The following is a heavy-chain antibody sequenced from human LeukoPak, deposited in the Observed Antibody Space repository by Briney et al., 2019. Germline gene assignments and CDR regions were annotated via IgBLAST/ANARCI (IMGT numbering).Heavy chain of an antibody. CDR2: INHSGST. D-gene: IGHD2-2*01. V-gene: IGHV4-34*01. CDR3: ARGGQYAKEYYFDY. J-gene: IGHJ4*02. CDR1: GGSFSGYY. Sequence: SETLSLTCAVSGGSFSGYYWGWIRQPPGKGLEWIGEINHSGSTNYNPSLNSRVTISVDTSKNQFSLKLSSVTAADTAVYYCARGGQYAKEYYFDYWGQGTLVTVSS.